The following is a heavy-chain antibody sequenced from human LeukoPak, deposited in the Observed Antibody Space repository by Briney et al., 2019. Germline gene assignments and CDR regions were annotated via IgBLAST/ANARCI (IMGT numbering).Heavy chain of an antibody. V-gene: IGHV4-59*01. Sequence: SETLSLTCTVSGVSISSYYWSWIRQPPGKGLEWIGYISHSGSTNYNPSLKSRVTISVDTPKSQFSLKLSSVTAADTALYYCARIDTSWFTFDDWGQGTLVTVSS. CDR2: ISHSGST. D-gene: IGHD2-2*01. CDR1: GVSISSYY. CDR3: ARIDTSWFTFDD. J-gene: IGHJ4*02.